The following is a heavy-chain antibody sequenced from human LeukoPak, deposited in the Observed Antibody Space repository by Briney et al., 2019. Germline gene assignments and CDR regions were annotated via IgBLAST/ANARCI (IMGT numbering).Heavy chain of an antibody. D-gene: IGHD2-15*01. CDR1: GGTFSSYA. J-gene: IGHJ4*02. Sequence: SVKVSCKASGGTFSSYAISWVRQAPGQGLEWMGRIIPILGIANYAQKFQGRVTITADKSTSTAYMELSSLRSEDTAVYYCARASVRGGYCSGGSCSYDDYWGQGTLVTVSS. CDR3: ARASVRGGYCSGGSCSYDDY. CDR2: IIPILGIA. V-gene: IGHV1-69*04.